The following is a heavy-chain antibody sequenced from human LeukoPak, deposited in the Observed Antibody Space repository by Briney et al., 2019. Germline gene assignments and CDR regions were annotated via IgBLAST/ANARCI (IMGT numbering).Heavy chain of an antibody. CDR2: IYPSDSSI. V-gene: IGHV5-51*01. CDR3: ARRYVWGSYRFDF. CDR1: GYSFTSYW. J-gene: IGHJ4*02. D-gene: IGHD3-16*02. Sequence: GESLKISCKGSGYSFTSYWIGWVRQMPGKGLEWMGIIYPSDSSIRYSPSFQGQVTISADKSITTAYLQWSSLKASDTAIYYCARRYVWGSYRFDFWGQGTPVTVSS.